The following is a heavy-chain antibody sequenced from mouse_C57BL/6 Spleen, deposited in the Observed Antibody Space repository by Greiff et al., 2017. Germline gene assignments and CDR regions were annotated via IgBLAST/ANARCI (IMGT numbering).Heavy chain of an antibody. V-gene: IGHV1-82*01. CDR2: IYPGDGDT. J-gene: IGHJ1*03. Sequence: VQLQQSGPELVKPGASVKISCKASGYAFSSSWMNWVKQRPGTGLEWIGRIYPGDGDTNYNGKFKGKATLTADKSSSTAYMQLSSLTSEDSAVYFCASFYYYGSSNGYFDVWGTGTTVTVSS. CDR1: GYAFSSSW. CDR3: ASFYYYGSSNGYFDV. D-gene: IGHD1-1*01.